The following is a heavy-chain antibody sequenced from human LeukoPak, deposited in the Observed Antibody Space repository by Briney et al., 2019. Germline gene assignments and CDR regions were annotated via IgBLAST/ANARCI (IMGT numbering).Heavy chain of an antibody. D-gene: IGHD1/OR15-1a*01. CDR1: GGSMSPYY. V-gene: IGHV4-59*08. Sequence: SETLSLTCTVSGGSMSPYYWSWMRQPPGRGLEWIGHISFSGSTDHYPSLKSRVTISIDTSRNQFSLKLNSVTAADTAVYYCVRHTGGTTLDYWGQGTQVTVSS. J-gene: IGHJ4*02. CDR2: ISFSGST. CDR3: VRHTGGTTLDY.